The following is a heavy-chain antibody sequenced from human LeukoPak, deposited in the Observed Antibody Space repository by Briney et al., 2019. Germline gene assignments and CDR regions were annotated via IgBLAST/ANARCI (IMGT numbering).Heavy chain of an antibody. J-gene: IGHJ5*02. CDR3: AKGDDYGANTRLPKYNWFDP. D-gene: IGHD4-23*01. V-gene: IGHV3-23*01. Sequence: GGSLRLSCAASGFTFSSYAVSWVRQAPGKGLEWVSSISGSGGSTYSADSVKGRFTISRGNSKNTLYLQMNSLRPEDTAVYYCAKGDDYGANTRLPKYNWFDPWGQGTQVTVSS. CDR1: GFTFSSYA. CDR2: ISGSGGST.